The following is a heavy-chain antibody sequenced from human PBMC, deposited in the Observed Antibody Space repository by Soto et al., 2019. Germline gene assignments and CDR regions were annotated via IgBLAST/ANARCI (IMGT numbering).Heavy chain of an antibody. CDR3: AREVTTVIMAGDTEDYYGFDV. D-gene: IGHD2-8*01. J-gene: IGHJ6*02. Sequence: ASVKVSCKASGYVFTSSFMHWIRQAPGQGLEWMGMINPSGGSTSYAHKFQGRFAVTRDTSPATVYMDLSSLRSADTAIYYCAREVTTVIMAGDTEDYYGFDVWGQ. CDR2: INPSGGST. CDR1: GYVFTSSF. V-gene: IGHV1-46*01.